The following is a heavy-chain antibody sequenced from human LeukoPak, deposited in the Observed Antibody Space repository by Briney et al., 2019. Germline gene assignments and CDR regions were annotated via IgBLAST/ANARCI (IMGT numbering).Heavy chain of an antibody. CDR1: GFTFSSYW. CDR3: ARGGGLDV. J-gene: IGHJ6*02. Sequence: GGSLRLSCAASGFTFSSYWMNWARQAPGKGLEWVASINHNGNVNYYVDSVKGRFTISRDNAKNSLYLQMSNLRAEDTAVYFCARGGGLDVWGPGATVTVSS. V-gene: IGHV3-7*03. CDR2: INHNGNVN. D-gene: IGHD3-16*01.